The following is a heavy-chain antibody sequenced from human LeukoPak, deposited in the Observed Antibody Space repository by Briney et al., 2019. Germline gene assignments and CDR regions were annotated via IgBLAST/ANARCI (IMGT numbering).Heavy chain of an antibody. CDR1: GGSITNYY. CDR3: ARVWQQLSNAFDI. CDR2: IYSSGST. Sequence: SETLSLTCTVSGGSITNYYWSWIRQPAGKGLEWIGHIYSSGSTNYNPSLKSRVTMSVDSSKNQFSLKLSSVTAADTAVYYCARVWQQLSNAFDIWGQGTMVTVSS. D-gene: IGHD6-13*01. V-gene: IGHV4-4*07. J-gene: IGHJ3*02.